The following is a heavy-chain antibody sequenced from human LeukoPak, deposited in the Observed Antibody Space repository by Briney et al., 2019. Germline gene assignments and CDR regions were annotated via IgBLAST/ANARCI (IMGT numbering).Heavy chain of an antibody. V-gene: IGHV3-21*06. CDR2: SSGGDSR. D-gene: IGHD6-13*01. J-gene: IGHJ4*02. Sequence: SSGGDSRYYADSLRGRFTISRDNAENSLYLQINSLTAEDTAVYYCARGLAAGTWGPLDYWGQGTLVTVSS. CDR3: ARGLAAGTWGPLDY.